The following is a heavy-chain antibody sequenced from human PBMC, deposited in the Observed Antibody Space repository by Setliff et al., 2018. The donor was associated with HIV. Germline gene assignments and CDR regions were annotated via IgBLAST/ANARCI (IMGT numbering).Heavy chain of an antibody. D-gene: IGHD6-13*01. CDR3: AKEYHTAATDTRVANYFDY. J-gene: IGHJ4*02. V-gene: IGHV1-46*01. CDR2: INPSDGSA. CDR1: GYTFTSCF. Sequence: RASVKVSCKASGYTFTSCFLHWVRQAPGQGLEYMGIINPSDGSADYVEKFQDRVTITRDTSTSTVYMEMSSLRSEDTAIYYCAKEYHTAATDTRVANYFDYWGQGTLVTVSS.